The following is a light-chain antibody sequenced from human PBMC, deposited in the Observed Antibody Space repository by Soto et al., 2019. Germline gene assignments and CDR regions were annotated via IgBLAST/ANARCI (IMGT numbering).Light chain of an antibody. J-gene: IGKJ4*01. Sequence: DIQMTQSPPSLSASVGDRVTITCQASQDIRKYLTWYQHKPWKAPKLLIHDASTLETGVPSRFSGNGSGTDFAFTISSLQAEDIATYYCQQYDNLPLTFGGGTKVEIK. V-gene: IGKV1-33*01. CDR3: QQYDNLPLT. CDR2: DAS. CDR1: QDIRKY.